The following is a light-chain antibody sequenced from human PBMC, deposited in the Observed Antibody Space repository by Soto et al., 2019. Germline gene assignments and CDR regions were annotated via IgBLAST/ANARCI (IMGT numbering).Light chain of an antibody. J-gene: IGKJ1*01. Sequence: DIVMTQSPATLSVSQGERGTLSCTASQSVSTNLAWYQQNPGQAPRLLIYGASTRATGIPARFSGSVSGTEGTITISSLQSEDGAVYYCQQSDKWTWTFGQGTKVDIK. CDR2: GAS. CDR3: QQSDKWTWT. V-gene: IGKV3-15*01. CDR1: QSVSTN.